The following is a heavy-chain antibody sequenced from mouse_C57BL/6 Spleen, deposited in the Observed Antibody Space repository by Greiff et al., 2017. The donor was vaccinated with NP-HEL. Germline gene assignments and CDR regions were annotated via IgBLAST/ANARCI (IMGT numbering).Heavy chain of an antibody. V-gene: IGHV1-7*01. Sequence: VQLQQSGAELAKPGASVKLSCKASGYTFTSYWMHWVKQRPGQGLEWIGYINPSSGYTKYNQKFKDKATLTADKSSNTAYMQLSSLTYEDAAVYYCARGITTVVATGYFDVWGTGTTVTVSS. CDR2: INPSSGYT. D-gene: IGHD1-1*01. CDR1: GYTFTSYW. CDR3: ARGITTVVATGYFDV. J-gene: IGHJ1*03.